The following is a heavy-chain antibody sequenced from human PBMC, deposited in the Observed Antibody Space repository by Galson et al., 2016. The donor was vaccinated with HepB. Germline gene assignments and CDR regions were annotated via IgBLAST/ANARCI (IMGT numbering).Heavy chain of an antibody. Sequence: SLRLSCAASGFTFSNYGMHWVRQAPGKGLEWVAVFSYGGSNKYCADSVKGRFTISRDNSKNTLYMQVNSLRAEDTAVYYCSKGEFDFWGGHQSFEYWGQGTLVTVSS. CDR1: GFTFSNYG. CDR3: SKGEFDFWGGHQSFEY. D-gene: IGHD3-3*01. J-gene: IGHJ4*02. V-gene: IGHV3-30*18. CDR2: FSYGGSNK.